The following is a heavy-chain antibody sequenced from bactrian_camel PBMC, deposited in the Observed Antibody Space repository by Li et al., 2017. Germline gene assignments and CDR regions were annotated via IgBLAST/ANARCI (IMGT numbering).Heavy chain of an antibody. V-gene: IGHV3S63*01. J-gene: IGHJ4*01. CDR3: AVDFAGRRCRLGRGEWYNY. CDR2: IYTINQMT. CDR1: GFTYDSTC. Sequence: VQLVESGGGSVQAGESLRLTCTADSGFTYDSTCMAWFRQAPGKQPEGVGKIYTINQMTTYADSVKGRFTIAQDNAKNVMYLQMNNLKPEDTAMYYCAVDFAGRRCRLGRGEWYNYWGQGTQVTVS. D-gene: IGHD1*01.